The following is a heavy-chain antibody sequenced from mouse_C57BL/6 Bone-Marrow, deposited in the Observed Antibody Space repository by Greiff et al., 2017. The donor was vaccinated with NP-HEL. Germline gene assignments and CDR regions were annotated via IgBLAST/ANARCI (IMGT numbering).Heavy chain of an antibody. J-gene: IGHJ4*01. CDR1: GYTFTSYW. D-gene: IGHD4-1*01. CDR3: AKDWSYYYAMDY. Sequence: QVQLQQPGAELVRPGSSVKLSCKASGYTFTSYWMDWVKQRPGQGLEWIGNIYPSDSETHYNQKFKDKATLTVDKSSSTAYMQLSSLTSEDSAVYYCAKDWSYYYAMDYWGQGTSVTVSS. V-gene: IGHV1-61*01. CDR2: IYPSDSET.